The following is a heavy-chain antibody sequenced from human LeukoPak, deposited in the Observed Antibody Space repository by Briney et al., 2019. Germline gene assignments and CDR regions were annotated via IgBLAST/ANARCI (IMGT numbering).Heavy chain of an antibody. D-gene: IGHD3-22*01. J-gene: IGHJ1*01. CDR2: IKSDGRT. V-gene: IGHV3-74*01. CDR3: ARAPSEIGGYYPEYFRH. CDR1: GFTLSSYW. Sequence: GGSLRLSCAASGFTLSSYWMHWVRQAPGKGLVWVSRIKSDGRTNYADSVKGRFTISRDNAKNTVSLQMNSLSAEHTGVYYCARAPSEIGGYYPEYFRHWGQGTLVIVSS.